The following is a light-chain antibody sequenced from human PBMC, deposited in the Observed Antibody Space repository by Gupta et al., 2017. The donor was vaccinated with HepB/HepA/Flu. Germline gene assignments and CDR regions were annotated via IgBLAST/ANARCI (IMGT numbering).Light chain of an antibody. J-gene: IGLJ2*01. CDR1: KLGDKY. V-gene: IGLV3-1*01. CDR3: QAWDSSIVV. Sequence: SYELTQPPSVSVSPGQTASMPCSGDKLGDKYACWYQQKPGQSPVLVTYQDSKRPSGIPERFSGSNSGNTATLTISGTQAMDEADYYCQAWDSSIVVFGGGTKLPVL. CDR2: QDS.